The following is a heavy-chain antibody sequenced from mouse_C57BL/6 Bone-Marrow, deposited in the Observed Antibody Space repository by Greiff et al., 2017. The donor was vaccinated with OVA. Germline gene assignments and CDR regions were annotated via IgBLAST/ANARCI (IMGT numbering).Heavy chain of an antibody. CDR1: GFSFNTYA. D-gene: IGHD1-1*01. Sequence: EVMLVESGGGLVQPKGSLKLSCAASGFSFNTYAMNWVRQAPGKGLEWVARIRSKSNNYATYYADSVKDRFTISRDDSESMLYLQMNNLKTEDTAMYYCVRQGTVVEYYYAMDYWGQGTSVTVSS. CDR3: VRQGTVVEYYYAMDY. J-gene: IGHJ4*01. V-gene: IGHV10-1*01. CDR2: IRSKSNNYAT.